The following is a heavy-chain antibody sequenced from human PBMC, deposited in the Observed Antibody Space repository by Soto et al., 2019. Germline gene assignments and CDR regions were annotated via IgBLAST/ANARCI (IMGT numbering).Heavy chain of an antibody. D-gene: IGHD3-10*01. CDR1: GGSIRSSNW. Sequence: QVQLQESGPGLVKPSGTLSLTCAVSGGSIRSSNWWSWVRQPPGKGLQWIGEIYHSGSTNYIPSLKSRLFIAVDKSRNQFSLKLSSVTAADTAVYYCARRWGEGRVDYWGQGTLVTVSS. V-gene: IGHV4-4*02. CDR3: ARRWGEGRVDY. J-gene: IGHJ4*02. CDR2: IYHSGST.